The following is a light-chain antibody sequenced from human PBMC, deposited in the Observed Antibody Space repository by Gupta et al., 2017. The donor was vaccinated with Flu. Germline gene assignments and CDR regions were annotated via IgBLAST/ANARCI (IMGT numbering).Light chain of an antibody. Sequence: ILTQPHSVPESPWKTVTISCTRSSGGVASAFVQWLQQRPGSSPTTVIYQGDERPSGVPARFSGSIDTSSNSASLVISGLMTEDEADYYCQSYDGANWVFGGGTKLTVL. V-gene: IGLV6-57*01. CDR1: SGGVASAF. J-gene: IGLJ3*02. CDR3: QSYDGANWV. CDR2: QGD.